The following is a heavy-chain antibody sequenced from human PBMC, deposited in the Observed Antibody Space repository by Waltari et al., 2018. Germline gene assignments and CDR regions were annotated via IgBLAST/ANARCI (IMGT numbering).Heavy chain of an antibody. V-gene: IGHV1-69-2*01. CDR3: ATGRSDPAHDY. CDR2: VDPEDGET. J-gene: IGHJ4*02. CDR1: GYTFTDYY. Sequence: VQLVQSGAEVKKPGSSVKVSCKASGYTFTDYYMHWVQQAPGKGLEWMGRVDPEDGETIYAEKFQGRVTITADTSTDTAYMELSSLRSEDTAVYYCATGRSDPAHDYWGQGTLVTVSS.